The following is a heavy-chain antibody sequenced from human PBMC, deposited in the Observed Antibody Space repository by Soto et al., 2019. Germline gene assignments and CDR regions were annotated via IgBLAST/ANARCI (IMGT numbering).Heavy chain of an antibody. Sequence: QPGGSLRLSCAASGFTFSSYSMNWVRQAPGKGLEWVSYISSTGNTIYYADSVKGRFTISRDNAKNTLYLQMNSLRAEDTAVYYCAKDTDNYDSSGYQIDYWGQGTLVTVSS. CDR1: GFTFSSYS. CDR3: AKDTDNYDSSGYQIDY. CDR2: ISSTGNTI. J-gene: IGHJ4*01. D-gene: IGHD3-22*01. V-gene: IGHV3-48*01.